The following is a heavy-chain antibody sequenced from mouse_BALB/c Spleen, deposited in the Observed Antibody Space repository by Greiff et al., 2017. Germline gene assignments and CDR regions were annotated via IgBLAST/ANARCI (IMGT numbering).Heavy chain of an antibody. CDR1: GFTFSSFG. Sequence: DVMLVESGGGLVQPGGSRKLSCAASGFTFSSFGMHWVRQAPEKGLEWVAYISSGSSTIYYADTVKGRFTISRDNPKNTLFLQMTSLRSEDTAMYYCARLGPYAMDYWGQGTSVTVSS. J-gene: IGHJ4*01. V-gene: IGHV5-17*02. CDR2: ISSGSSTI. CDR3: ARLGPYAMDY.